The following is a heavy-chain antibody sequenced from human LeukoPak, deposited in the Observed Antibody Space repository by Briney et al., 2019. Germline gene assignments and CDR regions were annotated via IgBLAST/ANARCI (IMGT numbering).Heavy chain of an antibody. CDR3: ARRSYSSSWYY. V-gene: IGHV4-34*01. Sequence: SETLSLTCAVYGGSFSGYYLSWIRQPPGKGLEWIGEINHSGSTNYNPSLKSRVTISVDTSKNQFSLKLSSVTAADTAVYYCARRSYSSSWYYWGQGTLVTVSS. CDR2: INHSGST. D-gene: IGHD6-13*01. CDR1: GGSFSGYY. J-gene: IGHJ4*02.